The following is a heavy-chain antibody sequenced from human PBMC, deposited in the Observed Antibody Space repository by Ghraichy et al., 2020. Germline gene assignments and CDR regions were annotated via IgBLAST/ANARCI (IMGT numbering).Heavy chain of an antibody. CDR2: IYYSGST. D-gene: IGHD1-14*01. J-gene: IGHJ4*02. CDR1: GGSISSSSYY. CDR3: ARLYNNYYFDY. Sequence: SETLSLTCTVSGGSISSSSYYWGWIRQPPGKGLERIGSIYYSGSTYYNPSLKSRVTISVDTSKNQFSLKLSSVTAADTAVYYCARLYNNYYFDYWGQGTLVTVSS. V-gene: IGHV4-39*01.